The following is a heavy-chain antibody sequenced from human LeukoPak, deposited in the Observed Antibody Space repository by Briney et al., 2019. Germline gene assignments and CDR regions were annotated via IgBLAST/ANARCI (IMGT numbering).Heavy chain of an antibody. V-gene: IGHV3-30*02. Sequence: TGGSLRLSCAASVFTFSSHGMHCVRQAPGKGLEWVAYIRYNNDSDKYYAESVKGRFTISRDNSKNTLYLQMNSLRTEDTAVYYCAKEAGRLQQFQHWGQGTLVTVSS. D-gene: IGHD1-26*01. CDR2: IRYNNDSDK. J-gene: IGHJ1*01. CDR3: AKEAGRLQQFQH. CDR1: VFTFSSHG.